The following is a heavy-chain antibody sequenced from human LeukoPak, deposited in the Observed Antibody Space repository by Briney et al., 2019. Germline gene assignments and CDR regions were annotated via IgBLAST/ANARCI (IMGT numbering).Heavy chain of an antibody. V-gene: IGHV3-66*01. J-gene: IGHJ4*02. D-gene: IGHD3-22*01. Sequence: GGSLRLSCAASGFTVSSNYMSWVRQAPGKGLEWVSVIYSGGSTYYADSVKGRFTISRDNSKNTLYLQMNSLRAEDTAVYYCARAGPMGPYDSSGYFDYWGQGTLVTVSS. CDR1: GFTVSSNY. CDR3: ARAGPMGPYDSSGYFDY. CDR2: IYSGGST.